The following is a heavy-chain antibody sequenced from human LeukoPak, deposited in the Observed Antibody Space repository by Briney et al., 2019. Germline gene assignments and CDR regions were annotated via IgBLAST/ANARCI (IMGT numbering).Heavy chain of an antibody. J-gene: IGHJ1*01. Sequence: SGTLSLTCAVSGGSISSSNWWNWVRQPPGKGLEGIGEIYHSGSTNYNPSLKSRVTISVDKSKNQFSLKLSSVTAADTAVYYCAKDDAWGRYQHWGQGTLVTVSS. CDR1: GGSISSSNW. CDR2: IYHSGST. V-gene: IGHV4-4*02. D-gene: IGHD3-16*01. CDR3: AKDDAWGRYQH.